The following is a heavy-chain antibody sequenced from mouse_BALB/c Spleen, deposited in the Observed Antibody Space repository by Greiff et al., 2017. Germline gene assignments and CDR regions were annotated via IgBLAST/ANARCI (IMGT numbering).Heavy chain of an antibody. CDR1: GFTFSSFG. Sequence: EVQGVESGGGLVKLGGSRKLSCAASGFTFSSFGMHWVRQAPEKGLEWVAYISSGSSTIYYADTVKGRFTITRDNPKNTLFLQMTSLRSEDTAMYYCARQDFTTATSDYYAMDYWGQGTSVTVSA. CDR2: ISSGSSTI. D-gene: IGHD1-2*01. V-gene: IGHV5-17*02. CDR3: ARQDFTTATSDYYAMDY. J-gene: IGHJ4*01.